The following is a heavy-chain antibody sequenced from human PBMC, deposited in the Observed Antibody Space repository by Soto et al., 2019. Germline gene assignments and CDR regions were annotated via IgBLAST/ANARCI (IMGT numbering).Heavy chain of an antibody. CDR3: ATWYYDSSGYRSI. J-gene: IGHJ3*02. CDR2: MSSSSSYK. V-gene: IGHV3-21*01. CDR1: GFTFSSYS. Sequence: GGSLRLPCAASGFTFSSYSMNWVRQAPGKGLEWVSSMSSSSSYKYYADSVKGRFTISRDNAKKSLYLQMNSLRAEDTAVYYCATWYYDSSGYRSIWGQGTMVTVSS. D-gene: IGHD3-22*01.